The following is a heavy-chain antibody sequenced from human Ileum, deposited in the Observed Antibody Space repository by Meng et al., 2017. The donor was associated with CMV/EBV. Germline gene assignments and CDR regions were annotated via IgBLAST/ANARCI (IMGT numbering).Heavy chain of an antibody. CDR3: ARINEAYLSRQLEY. V-gene: IGHV4-34*01. D-gene: IGHD6-6*01. Sequence: AVYGGSLCGSSWSWLRQPPGRGLEWIGEINHSETTKYNPSLKSRVSISADTPKNQLSLKLSVVTAADTAVYYCARINEAYLSRQLEYWGQGTVVTVSS. J-gene: IGHJ4*02. CDR1: GGSLCGSS. CDR2: INHSETT.